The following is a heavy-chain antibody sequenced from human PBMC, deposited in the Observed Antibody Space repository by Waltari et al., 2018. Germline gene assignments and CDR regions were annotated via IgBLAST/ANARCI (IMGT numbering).Heavy chain of an antibody. J-gene: IGHJ4*02. CDR3: AKLRGPLDY. CDR1: GFTFSSYG. V-gene: IGHV3-30*18. Sequence: QVQLVESGGGVVQPGRSLRLSCAASGFTFSSYGMHWVRQAPGKGLEWVAVISYDGSNKYYADSVKGRFTISRDNSKNTLYLQMNSLRAEDTAMYYCAKLRGPLDYWGQGTLVTVSS. CDR2: ISYDGSNK.